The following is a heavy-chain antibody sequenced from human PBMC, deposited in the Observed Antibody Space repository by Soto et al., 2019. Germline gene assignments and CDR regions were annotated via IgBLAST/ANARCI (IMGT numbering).Heavy chain of an antibody. Sequence: QVRLQESGPGLVKPSQTLSLTCTVSGGSISSAAYYWSWIRQHPGKGLEWIGCVSHSGSTYYNPSLKSRVIISVDTSKNQFSLSLTSVTAADTVVYYCAREYTYGSNFFDCWGQGALVTVSS. J-gene: IGHJ4*02. D-gene: IGHD5-18*01. CDR2: VSHSGST. CDR3: AREYTYGSNFFDC. V-gene: IGHV4-31*03. CDR1: GGSISSAAYY.